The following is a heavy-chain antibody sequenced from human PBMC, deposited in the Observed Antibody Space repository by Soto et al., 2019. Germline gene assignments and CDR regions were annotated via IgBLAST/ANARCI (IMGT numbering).Heavy chain of an antibody. J-gene: IGHJ6*02. CDR2: IIPIFGTA. CDR1: GGTFSSYA. V-gene: IGHV1-69*13. D-gene: IGHD3-10*01. Sequence: ASVKVSCKASGGTFSSYAISWVRQAPGQGLEWMGGIIPIFGTANYAQKFQGRVTITADESTSTAYMELSSLRSEDTAVYYCARGSRRSYGSGSQWGRYYYYAMDVWGQGTTVTVSS. CDR3: ARGSRRSYGSGSQWGRYYYYAMDV.